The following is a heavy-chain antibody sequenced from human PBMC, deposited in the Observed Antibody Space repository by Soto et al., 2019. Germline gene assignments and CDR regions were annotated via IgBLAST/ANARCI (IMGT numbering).Heavy chain of an antibody. CDR2: IYPSGSRT. J-gene: IGHJ1*01. CDR3: SKFKYSTSVRSLQR. V-gene: IGHV5-51*01. Sequence: PGESLKISCESSVYTFANYGSCWVRQVPGKGLEWVAIIYPSGSRTIYSPSFQGEVTISADMSISTAYLQWTSLKASGTAIYYCSKFKYSTSVRSLQRWGQGTPVTVPS. D-gene: IGHD6-6*01. CDR1: VYTFANYG.